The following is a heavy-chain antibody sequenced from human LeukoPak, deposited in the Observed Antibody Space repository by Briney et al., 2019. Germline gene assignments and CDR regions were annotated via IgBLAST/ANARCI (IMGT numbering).Heavy chain of an antibody. CDR3: ARDMGAPDYGSYSVDY. J-gene: IGHJ4*02. CDR1: GGSISSYY. Sequence: SETLSLTCTVSGGSISSYYWSWIRQPPGKGLEWIGYIYYSGSTNYNPSLKSRVTISVDTSKNQFSLNLSSVTAADTAVYFCARDMGAPDYGSYSVDYWGQGTLVTVSS. D-gene: IGHD4-23*01. CDR2: IYYSGST. V-gene: IGHV4-59*01.